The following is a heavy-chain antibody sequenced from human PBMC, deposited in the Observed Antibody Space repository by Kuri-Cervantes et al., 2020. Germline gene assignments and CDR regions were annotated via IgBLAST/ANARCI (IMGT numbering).Heavy chain of an antibody. Sequence: SLKLSCAASGFTFDDYAMHWVRQAPGKGLEWVSGISWNSGSIGYADSVKGRFTISRDNAKNSLYLQMNSLRAEDTALYYCAKDKHFGYYYGKDVWGQGTTATVSS. CDR2: ISWNSGSI. CDR3: AKDKHFGYYYGKDV. D-gene: IGHD3-3*02. J-gene: IGHJ6*02. V-gene: IGHV3-9*01. CDR1: GFTFDDYA.